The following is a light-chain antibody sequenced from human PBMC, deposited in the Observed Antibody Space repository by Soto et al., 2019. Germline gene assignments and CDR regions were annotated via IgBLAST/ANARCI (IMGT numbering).Light chain of an antibody. J-gene: IGLJ2*01. Sequence: QAVVTQPPSASGTPGQRVPISCSGDSSNIGSNTVNWYQQLPGTAPKVLIFSNNQRPSGVPDRFSGSKSGTSASLAISGLQSEDEADYYCAAWDDSLNGPVFGGGTKVTVL. V-gene: IGLV1-44*01. CDR2: SNN. CDR1: SSNIGSNT. CDR3: AAWDDSLNGPV.